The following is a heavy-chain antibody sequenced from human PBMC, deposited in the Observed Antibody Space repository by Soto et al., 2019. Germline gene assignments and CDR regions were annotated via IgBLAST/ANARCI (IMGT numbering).Heavy chain of an antibody. J-gene: IGHJ5*01. V-gene: IGHV4-31*02. CDR2: TFFTGAP. CDR3: ARAPGKEVGMSAMGHFDS. D-gene: IGHD1-26*01. CDR1: GGSIGNSCYY. Sequence: QVQLQESGPGLVKPSETLLLNCTVSGGSIGNSCYYWNWIRPRPGGRLEWLGYTFFTGAPYYHPSLNGQLSISGDRSKTRSSLRLASVTAADTATYYCARAPGKEVGMSAMGHFDSWGQGTRVTVSS.